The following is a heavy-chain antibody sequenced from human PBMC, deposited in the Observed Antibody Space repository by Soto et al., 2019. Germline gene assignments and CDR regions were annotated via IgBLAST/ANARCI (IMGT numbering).Heavy chain of an antibody. D-gene: IGHD2-21*02. Sequence: ASVKVSCKASGYTFTDYYIHWVRQAPGQGLEWLGWSNPYSGDTNYPQKFQGRVTMTRDTSISTAYMDLSRLRSDDTAMYYCAILTGDNFDYWGQGVLVTVSS. CDR1: GYTFTDYY. CDR3: AILTGDNFDY. CDR2: SNPYSGDT. V-gene: IGHV1-2*02. J-gene: IGHJ4*02.